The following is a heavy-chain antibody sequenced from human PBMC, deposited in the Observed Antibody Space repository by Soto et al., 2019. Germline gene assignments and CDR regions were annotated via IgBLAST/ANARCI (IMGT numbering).Heavy chain of an antibody. CDR2: ISSNGGRT. J-gene: IGHJ6*02. D-gene: IGHD6-6*01. CDR3: AEDLHSSGMDV. Sequence: EVQLLESGGGLVQPGESLRLSCAASGFTFGNYFMNWVRQVPGKGLEWVSDISSNGGRTHYADSVRGRFTISRDTSRNTLYLQMSSLRGDDTALDSGAEDLHSSGMDVWGQGTTVTVSS. V-gene: IGHV3-23*01. CDR1: GFTFGNYF.